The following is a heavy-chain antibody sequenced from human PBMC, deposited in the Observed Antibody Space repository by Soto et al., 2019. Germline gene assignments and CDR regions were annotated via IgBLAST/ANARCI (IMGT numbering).Heavy chain of an antibody. V-gene: IGHV1-46*01. CDR2: INPSADST. CDR3: ARECGGSRVFDN. J-gene: IGHJ4*02. D-gene: IGHD2-15*01. CDR1: GYTFTNYF. Sequence: QVQLVQSGAEVNKPGTSVKVSCKTSGYTFTNYFIHWVRQAPGQGLEWMGIINPSADSTNYAQRFQGRVTVTRDTSTSTVYMELRRLRSEDTAVYYCARECGGSRVFDNWGQGTLVTVSS.